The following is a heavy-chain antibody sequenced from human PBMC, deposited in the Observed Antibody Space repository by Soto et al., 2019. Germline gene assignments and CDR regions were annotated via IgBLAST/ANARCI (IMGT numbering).Heavy chain of an antibody. Sequence: QVQLVQSGAEVKKPGSSVKVSCTASGCTFNSYIISWVRQAPGQGLEWLGGIIRIFGTLEYAQMFQGRVTIAADASTSTDYMELRSLTSEDTAFYCCASGMRYDTMMLWGQGTLITVPS. CDR2: IIRIFGTL. CDR1: GCTFNSYI. V-gene: IGHV1-69*12. CDR3: ASGMRYDTMML. J-gene: IGHJ4*02. D-gene: IGHD3-22*01.